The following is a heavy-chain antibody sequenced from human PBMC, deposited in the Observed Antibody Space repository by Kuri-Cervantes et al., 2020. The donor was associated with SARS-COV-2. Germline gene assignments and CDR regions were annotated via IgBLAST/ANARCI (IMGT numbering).Heavy chain of an antibody. Sequence: AGSLRLSCAASGFTFSTYWMSWVRQAPGKGLEWVGNIKQEGSEKYYVDSVKGRFTISRDNAKNSLYLQMNSLRAEDTAVYYCARDNVLFSGSGFDLWGQGIRVTVSS. CDR2: IKQEGSEK. J-gene: IGHJ4*02. CDR3: ARDNVLFSGSGFDL. V-gene: IGHV3-7*05. CDR1: GFTFSTYW. D-gene: IGHD1-26*01.